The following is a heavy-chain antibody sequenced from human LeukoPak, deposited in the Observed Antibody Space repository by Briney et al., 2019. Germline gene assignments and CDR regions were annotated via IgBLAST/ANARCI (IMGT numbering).Heavy chain of an antibody. CDR3: AKDSGWQLLRAEYFQH. CDR2: ISADGRST. Sequence: PGGSLRLSCAASGFTFDNYATPGVRKVPGKSPEGASLISADGRSTYYADSVKGRFTISRDNSKSSLYLQMRSLTTEDTAVYYCAKDSGWQLLRAEYFQHWGPGTLVTVSS. D-gene: IGHD2-15*01. V-gene: IGHV3-43*02. J-gene: IGHJ1*01. CDR1: GFTFDNYA.